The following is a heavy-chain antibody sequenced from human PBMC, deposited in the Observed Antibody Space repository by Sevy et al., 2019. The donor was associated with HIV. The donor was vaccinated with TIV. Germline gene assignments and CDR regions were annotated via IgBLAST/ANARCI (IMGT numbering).Heavy chain of an antibody. D-gene: IGHD3-10*01. CDR3: AKDFYGSGSYYTTDY. J-gene: IGHJ4*01. Sequence: GGSLRLSCTASGFTFSNCVMTWFRQAPGRGLEWVSSLSGNGGTTYYADSVKGRFTISRDNSKKTVYLQMNSLRAEDTALYYCAKDFYGSGSYYTTDYWGQGTLVTVSS. CDR2: LSGNGGTT. V-gene: IGHV3-23*01. CDR1: GFTFSNCV.